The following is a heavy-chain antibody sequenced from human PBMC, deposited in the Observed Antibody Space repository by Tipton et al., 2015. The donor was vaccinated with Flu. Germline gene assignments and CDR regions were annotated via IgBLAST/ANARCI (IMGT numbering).Heavy chain of an antibody. CDR2: IYHTGST. D-gene: IGHD6-19*01. V-gene: IGHV4-38-2*02. Sequence: TLSLTCIVSGYSISSGYYWGWIRQPPGKGLEWIGSIYHTGSTYYNPSLKSRVTMSVDTTKNLFYLKLTSVTAADTAVYYCARALNSGREYAFDIWGQGAVVTVSS. CDR3: ARALNSGREYAFDI. J-gene: IGHJ3*02. CDR1: GYSISSGYY.